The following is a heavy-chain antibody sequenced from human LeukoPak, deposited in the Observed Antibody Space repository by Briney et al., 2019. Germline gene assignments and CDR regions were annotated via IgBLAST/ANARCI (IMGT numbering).Heavy chain of an antibody. V-gene: IGHV1-8*01. D-gene: IGHD6-19*01. CDR1: GYTFTSYD. CDR3: ASGHSSGWYWNAYYGMDV. J-gene: IGHJ6*02. CDR2: MNPNSGNT. Sequence: ASVKVSCKASGYTFTSYDINWVRQATGQGLEWMGWMNPNSGNTGYAQKFQGRVTTTRNTSISTAYMELSSLRSEDTAVYYCASGHSSGWYWNAYYGMDVWGQGTTVTVSS.